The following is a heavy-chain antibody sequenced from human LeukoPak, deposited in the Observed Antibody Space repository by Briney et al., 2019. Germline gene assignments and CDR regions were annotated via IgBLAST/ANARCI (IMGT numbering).Heavy chain of an antibody. CDR2: ISSSGSTI. V-gene: IGHV3-11*01. J-gene: IGHJ4*02. CDR3: AGATYYYGSGSSYSGDY. Sequence: GGSLRLSCAASGFTFSDYYMSWIRQAPGKGLEWVSYISSSGSTIYYADSVKGRFTISRDNAKNSLYLQMNSLRAEDTAVYYCAGATYYYGSGSSYSGDYWGQGTLVSVSS. D-gene: IGHD3-10*01. CDR1: GFTFSDYY.